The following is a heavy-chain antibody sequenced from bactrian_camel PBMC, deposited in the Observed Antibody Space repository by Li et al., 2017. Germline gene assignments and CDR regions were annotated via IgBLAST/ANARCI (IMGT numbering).Heavy chain of an antibody. D-gene: IGHD4*01. CDR1: GYTGKMC. V-gene: IGHV3S53*01. CDR2: ITRDGNT. J-gene: IGHJ7*01. Sequence: HVQLVESGGGSVQAGGSLRLSCEWSGYTGKMCMGWYRQAPGNECELVSRITRDGNTNYAESVKGRFTISKDDAKNTLYLEMNNLKPEDTAMYFCAADSTPRAIMSRWPYGMDYWGKGTQVTVS.